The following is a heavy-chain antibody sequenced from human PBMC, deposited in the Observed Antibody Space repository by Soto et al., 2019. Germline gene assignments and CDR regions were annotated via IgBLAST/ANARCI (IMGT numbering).Heavy chain of an antibody. CDR3: ARARLVRFLAWLARDYFGY. D-gene: IGHD3-3*01. Sequence: SETLSLTCAVSGGSIISADSYWFWIRKHPGKGLEWIGYIAYTGDTYYNPSLRSRATISADASENKFSLKLSSVTAADTAVYYCARARLVRFLAWLARDYFGYWGQGTLVTVSS. CDR2: IAYTGDT. J-gene: IGHJ4*02. V-gene: IGHV4-31*11. CDR1: GGSIISADSY.